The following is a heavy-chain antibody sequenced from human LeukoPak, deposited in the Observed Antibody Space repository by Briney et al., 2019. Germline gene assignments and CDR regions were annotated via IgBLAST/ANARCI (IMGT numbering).Heavy chain of an antibody. CDR2: IWYDGSNK. D-gene: IGHD2-21*02. J-gene: IGHJ4*02. CDR1: GFTFSTYG. V-gene: IGHV3-33*06. Sequence: GGSLRLSCAASGFTFSTYGMHWVRQAPGKGLEWVAVIWYDGSNKYYADSVKGRFTISRDNSKSTLYLQMNSLRAEDTAVYYCAKALEVTAIFDYWGQGTLVTVSS. CDR3: AKALEVTAIFDY.